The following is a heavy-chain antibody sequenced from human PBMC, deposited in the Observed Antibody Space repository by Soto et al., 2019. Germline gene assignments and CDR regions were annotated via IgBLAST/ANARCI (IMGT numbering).Heavy chain of an antibody. CDR1: GFTVSSNY. V-gene: IGHV3-66*01. CDR2: IYSGGST. J-gene: IGHJ6*03. CDR3: AREEVAATQLGLYYYYYMDV. Sequence: GGSLRLSCAASGFTVSSNYMSWVRQAPGKGLEWVSVIYSGGSTYYADSVKGRFTISRDNSKNTLYLQMNSLRAEDTAVYYCAREEVAATQLGLYYYYYMDVWGKGTTVTVSS. D-gene: IGHD2-15*01.